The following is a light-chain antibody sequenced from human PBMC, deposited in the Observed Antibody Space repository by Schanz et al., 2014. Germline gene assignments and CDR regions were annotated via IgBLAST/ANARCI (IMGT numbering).Light chain of an antibody. CDR2: GAS. J-gene: IGKJ4*01. V-gene: IGKV3-20*01. Sequence: EIVLTQSPGTLSLSPGERATLSCRASQSVSSSYLAWYQQKPGQAPRLLIYGASDRATGIPDRFSGSGSGTDFTLTVSSLLAEDSAVYYCQQYDEWPLTFGGGTKGEIK. CDR3: QQYDEWPLT. CDR1: QSVSSSY.